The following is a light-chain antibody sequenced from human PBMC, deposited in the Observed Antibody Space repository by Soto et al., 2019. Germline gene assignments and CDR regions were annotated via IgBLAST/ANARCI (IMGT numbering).Light chain of an antibody. CDR2: VNS. J-gene: IGLJ3*02. V-gene: IGLV1-40*01. CDR3: QSYDSSLSGGGV. CDR1: SSNIGAGYD. Sequence: QSVLTQPPSVSGAPGQRVTISCTGSSSNIGAGYDVHWYQQLPGTAPKLLIYVNSNRPSGVPDRFSGSKSGTSASLAITGLQAEDEADYYCQSYDSSLSGGGVFGGGTKLTVL.